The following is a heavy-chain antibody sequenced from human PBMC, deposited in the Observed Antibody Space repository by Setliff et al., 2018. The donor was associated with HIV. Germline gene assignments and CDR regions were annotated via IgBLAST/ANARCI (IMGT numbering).Heavy chain of an antibody. CDR2: ISHSGSS. CDR3: ARVEYSRSSGAFDI. D-gene: IGHD6-13*01. V-gene: IGHV4-34*01. Sequence: SETLSLTCAVYGESFSPYYWNWIRQSPGKGLEWIGEISHSGSSNYSPSLESRLTISVDTSKNQVSLKLSSVTAADTAVYYCARVEYSRSSGAFDIWGQGTMVTVSS. CDR1: GESFSPYY. J-gene: IGHJ3*02.